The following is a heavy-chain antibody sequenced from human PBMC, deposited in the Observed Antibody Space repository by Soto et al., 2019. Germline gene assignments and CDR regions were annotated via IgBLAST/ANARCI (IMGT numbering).Heavy chain of an antibody. V-gene: IGHV3-23*01. J-gene: IGHJ4*02. D-gene: IGHD6-19*01. CDR1: GFTFNNFS. Sequence: EVLLLESGGGLVQPGGSLRLSCAASGFTFNNFSMCWVRQAPGKGLEWVSAISDSGAYTYYADSVKGRFTISRDNSRNALYMQMNSLRAEDTAVYYCARKPDYSSGHALAHWGQGNLVTVSS. CDR2: ISDSGAYT. CDR3: ARKPDYSSGHALAH.